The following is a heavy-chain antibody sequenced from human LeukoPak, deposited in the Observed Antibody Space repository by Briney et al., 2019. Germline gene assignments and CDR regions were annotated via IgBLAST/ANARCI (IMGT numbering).Heavy chain of an antibody. CDR1: GDSVRTNNYY. Sequence: SETLSLTCTVSGDSVRTNNYYWSWIRQPPGEGLEWIGEINHSGSTNYNPSLKSRVTISVDTSKNQFSLKLSSVTAADTAVYYCARGGIAAAEGGYYFDYWGQGTLVTVSS. CDR3: ARGGIAAAEGGYYFDY. CDR2: INHSGST. D-gene: IGHD6-13*01. J-gene: IGHJ4*02. V-gene: IGHV4-34*01.